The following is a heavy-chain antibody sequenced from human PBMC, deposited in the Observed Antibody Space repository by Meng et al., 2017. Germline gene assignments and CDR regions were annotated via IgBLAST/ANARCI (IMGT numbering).Heavy chain of an antibody. CDR3: ARAPDPYSSSWYLEFLGDSAFDI. CDR1: GFTFSSYW. D-gene: IGHD6-13*01. V-gene: IGHV3-7*01. Sequence: GGSLRLSCAASGFTFSSYWMSWVRQAPGKGLEWVANIKQDGSEKYYVDSVKGRFTISRDNAKNSLYLQMNSLRAEDTAVYYCARAPDPYSSSWYLEFLGDSAFDIWGQGKMVTVSS. CDR2: IKQDGSEK. J-gene: IGHJ3*02.